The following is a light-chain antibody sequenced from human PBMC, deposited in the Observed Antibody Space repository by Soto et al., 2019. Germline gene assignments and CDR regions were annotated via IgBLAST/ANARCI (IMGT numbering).Light chain of an antibody. CDR2: GAT. Sequence: EIVLTQSPGTLSLSPGERATLSCRASQSITSTYLAWYQQKPGQAPRLLISGATSRATGIPDRFSGSGSGTDFTLNISRLEPEDFAVYYCQQFGSSPPAITFGQGTRLEIK. V-gene: IGKV3-20*01. CDR3: QQFGSSPPAIT. CDR1: QSITSTY. J-gene: IGKJ5*01.